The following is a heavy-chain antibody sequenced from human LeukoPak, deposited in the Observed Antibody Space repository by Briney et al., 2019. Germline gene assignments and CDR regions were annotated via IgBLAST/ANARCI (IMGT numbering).Heavy chain of an antibody. Sequence: GGSLRLSCAASGFTFSTYAMSWVRQAPGKGLEWVSAIGGSSGSTNYADSVKGRFTISRDSSKNTVYLQMNSLRAEDTAVYYCAKDRCNTTSCYLLDYWGQGTLVTVSS. CDR3: AKDRCNTTSCYLLDY. J-gene: IGHJ4*02. CDR2: IGGSSGST. D-gene: IGHD2-2*01. V-gene: IGHV3-23*01. CDR1: GFTFSTYA.